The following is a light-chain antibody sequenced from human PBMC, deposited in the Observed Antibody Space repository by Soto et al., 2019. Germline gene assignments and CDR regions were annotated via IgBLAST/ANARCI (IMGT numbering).Light chain of an antibody. J-gene: IGLJ2*01. CDR3: SSYAGSNVV. Sequence: QSALTQPPSASGSPGQSVTISCTGTSSDVGGYDYVSWYQQHPGKAPQLMIYEVTERPSGVPDRFSGSKSGNTASLTVSGLQAEDEADYYCSSYAGSNVVFGGGTKLTVL. CDR1: SSDVGGYDY. CDR2: EVT. V-gene: IGLV2-8*01.